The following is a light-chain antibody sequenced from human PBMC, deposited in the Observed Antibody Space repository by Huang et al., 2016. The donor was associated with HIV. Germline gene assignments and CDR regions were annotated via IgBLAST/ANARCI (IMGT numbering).Light chain of an antibody. CDR1: QSISSY. Sequence: DIQMTQSPSSLSASVGDRVTITCRASQSISSYLNWYQQKPGKAPKLLIYAAASLQSEVPSRFRGSGSGTDFTLTISSLQPEDFATYYCQQSYSTPWTFGQGTKVEIK. CDR2: AAA. V-gene: IGKV1-39*01. J-gene: IGKJ1*01. CDR3: QQSYSTPWT.